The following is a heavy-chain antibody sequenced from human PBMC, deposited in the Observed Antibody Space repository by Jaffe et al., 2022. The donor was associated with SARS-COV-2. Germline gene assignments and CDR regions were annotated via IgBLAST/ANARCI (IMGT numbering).Heavy chain of an antibody. Sequence: EVQLVESGGGLVQPGGSLKLSCAASGFTFSGSAMHWVRQASGKGLEWVGRIRSKANSYATAYAASVKGRFTISRDDSKNTAYLQMNSLKTEDTAVYYCTRKQSNCSGGSCRSYYFDYWGQGTLVTVSS. CDR3: TRKQSNCSGGSCRSYYFDY. CDR2: IRSKANSYAT. D-gene: IGHD2-15*01. V-gene: IGHV3-73*01. CDR1: GFTFSGSA. J-gene: IGHJ4*02.